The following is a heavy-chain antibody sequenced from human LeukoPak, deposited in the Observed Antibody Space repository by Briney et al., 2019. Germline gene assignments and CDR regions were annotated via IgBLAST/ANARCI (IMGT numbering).Heavy chain of an antibody. D-gene: IGHD3-9*01. J-gene: IGHJ4*02. V-gene: IGHV3-23*01. CDR3: ARVSYYDVLSPSYYFDF. Sequence: GGSLRLSCAVSGFTFDYYAMGWVRQAPGKGLEWVTAVGGSGDNTYYADSVKGRFAISRDNSKNTMYLQMISLRAEDTALYYCARVSYYDVLSPSYYFDFWGQGTLVTVSP. CDR1: GFTFDYYA. CDR2: VGGSGDNT.